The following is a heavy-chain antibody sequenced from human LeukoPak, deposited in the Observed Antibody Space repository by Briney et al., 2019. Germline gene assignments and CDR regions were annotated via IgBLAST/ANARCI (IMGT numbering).Heavy chain of an antibody. J-gene: IGHJ4*02. V-gene: IGHV4-39*01. CDR1: GGSITSSGYY. CDR3: ARLSCSRSSCFPGDY. CDR2: IYHSGST. D-gene: IGHD2-2*01. Sequence: PSETLSLTCTVSGGSITSSGYYWGWIRQPPGKGLEWIGTIYHSGSTFHNPSLKSRVTLSIDTSKSQFSLKLTSVTAADTAVYYCARLSCSRSSCFPGDYWGQGTLVTVSS.